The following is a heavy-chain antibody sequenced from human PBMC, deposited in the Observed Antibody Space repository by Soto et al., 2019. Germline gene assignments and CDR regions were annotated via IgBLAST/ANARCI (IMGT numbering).Heavy chain of an antibody. CDR1: GGSFSGYY. Sequence: SETLSLTCAVYGGSFSGYYWSWIRQPPGKGLEWSGEINHSGSTNYNPSLKSRVTISVDTSKNQFSLQLNSVTPEDTAVYYCARTPPRESGGAFDIWGQGTMVTVSS. CDR2: INHSGST. CDR3: ARTPPRESGGAFDI. J-gene: IGHJ3*02. V-gene: IGHV4-34*01.